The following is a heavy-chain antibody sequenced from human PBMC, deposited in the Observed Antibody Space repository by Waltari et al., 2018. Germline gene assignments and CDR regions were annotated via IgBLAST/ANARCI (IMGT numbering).Heavy chain of an antibody. Sequence: QVQLQQWGAGLLQPSETLSLTCAVYGGSFSGYYWHWIRQPPGKGLEWIGEINHSGSTNYNPSLKRRVTISVDTPKNQCSLKLSSVIAADTAVYYCARFGVLRYFDWLRYYYGMDVWGQGTTVTVSS. D-gene: IGHD3-9*01. CDR3: ARFGVLRYFDWLRYYYGMDV. V-gene: IGHV4-34*01. CDR2: INHSGST. J-gene: IGHJ6*02. CDR1: GGSFSGYY.